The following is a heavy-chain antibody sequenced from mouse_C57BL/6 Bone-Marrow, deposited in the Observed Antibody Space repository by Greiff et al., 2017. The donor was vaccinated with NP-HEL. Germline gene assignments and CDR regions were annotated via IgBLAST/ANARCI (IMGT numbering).Heavy chain of an antibody. V-gene: IGHV1-54*01. CDR1: GYAFTNYL. D-gene: IGHD2-10*01. Sequence: QVQLQQSGAELVRPGTSVKVSCKASGYAFTNYLIEWVNQRPGQGLEWIGVINPGSGGTNYNEKFKGKATLTADTSTSTAYMQLSSMTSEDSAVYVSARGTAYYDRAWFAYWGQGTLVTVSA. CDR2: INPGSGGT. CDR3: ARGTAYYDRAWFAY. J-gene: IGHJ3*01.